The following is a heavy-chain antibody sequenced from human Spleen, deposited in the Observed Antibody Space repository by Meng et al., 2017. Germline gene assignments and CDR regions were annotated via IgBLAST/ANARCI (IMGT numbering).Heavy chain of an antibody. CDR3: ARDSEMATITWYFDL. CDR1: GYAFTSYG. Sequence: QGQLVQSGAEVKKPGASVKVSCKASGYAFTSYGISWVRQAPGQGLEWMGWISAYNGNTNYAQKLQGRVTMTTDTSTSTAYMELRSLRSDDTAVYYCARDSEMATITWYFDLWGRGTLVTASS. J-gene: IGHJ2*01. D-gene: IGHD5-24*01. CDR2: ISAYNGNT. V-gene: IGHV1-18*01.